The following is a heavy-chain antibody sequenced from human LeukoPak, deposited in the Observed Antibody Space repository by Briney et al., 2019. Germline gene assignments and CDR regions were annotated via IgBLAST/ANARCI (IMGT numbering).Heavy chain of an antibody. CDR3: ARVLYYYDSSGSFDY. Sequence: ASVKVSCKASGYTFTGYYMHWVRQAPGQGLEWMGWINPNSGGTNYAQKSQGRVTMTRDTSISTAYMELSRLRSDDTAVYYCARVLYYYDSSGSFDYWGQGTLVTVSS. CDR1: GYTFTGYY. J-gene: IGHJ4*02. CDR2: INPNSGGT. D-gene: IGHD3-22*01. V-gene: IGHV1-2*02.